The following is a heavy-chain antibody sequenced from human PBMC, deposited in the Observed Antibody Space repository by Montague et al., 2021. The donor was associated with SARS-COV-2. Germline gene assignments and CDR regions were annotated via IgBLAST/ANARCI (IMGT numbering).Heavy chain of an antibody. D-gene: IGHD2/OR15-2a*01. CDR2: ISYDGSNK. J-gene: IGHJ6*02. V-gene: IGHV3-30-3*01. Sequence: SLGLSCAASGFTFSSYAMHWVRQAPGKGLEWVAVISYDGSNKYYADSVKGRFTISRDNSKNTLYLQMNSLRAEDTAVYYCARVLGGYYGMDVWGQGTTVTVSS. CDR3: ARVLGGYYGMDV. CDR1: GFTFSSYA.